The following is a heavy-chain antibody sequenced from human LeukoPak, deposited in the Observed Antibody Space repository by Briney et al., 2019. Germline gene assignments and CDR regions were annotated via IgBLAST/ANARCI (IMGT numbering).Heavy chain of an antibody. CDR1: GGSFSGYY. J-gene: IGHJ6*03. CDR2: INHSGST. CDR3: ARASAHPYYYYYYYMDV. V-gene: IGHV4-34*01. D-gene: IGHD6-25*01. Sequence: SETLSLTCAVYGGSFSGYYWSWIRQPPGKGLEWIGEINHSGSTNYNPSLKSRVTISVDTSENQFSLKLSSVTVADTAVYYCARASAHPYYYYYYYMDVWGKGTTVTVSS.